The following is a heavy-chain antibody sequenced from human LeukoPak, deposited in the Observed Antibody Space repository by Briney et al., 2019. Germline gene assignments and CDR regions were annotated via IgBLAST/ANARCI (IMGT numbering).Heavy chain of an antibody. CDR3: ASLGTLVP. Sequence: GGSLRLSCTASGFTFSTYWMSWVRQAPGKGLVWVSRINTDGSITTYADSVKGRFTISRDNAKNTLYLQMNSLRDEDTAVYYCASLGTLVPWGQGTLVTVSS. J-gene: IGHJ5*02. CDR2: INTDGSIT. V-gene: IGHV3-74*01. CDR1: GFTFSTYW. D-gene: IGHD3-9*01.